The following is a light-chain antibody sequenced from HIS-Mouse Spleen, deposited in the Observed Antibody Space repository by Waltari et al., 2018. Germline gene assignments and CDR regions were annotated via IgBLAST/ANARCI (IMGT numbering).Light chain of an antibody. CDR1: SGSIASNY. J-gene: IGLJ3*02. CDR2: EDN. V-gene: IGLV6-57*02. CDR3: QSYDSSNWV. Sequence: NFMLTQPHSVSESPGKTVTIPCTGSSGSIASNYVQLYQQRPGSAPTTVIYEDNQRPSGVPDRFSGSIDSSSNSASLTISGLKTEDEADYYCQSYDSSNWVFGGGTKLTVL.